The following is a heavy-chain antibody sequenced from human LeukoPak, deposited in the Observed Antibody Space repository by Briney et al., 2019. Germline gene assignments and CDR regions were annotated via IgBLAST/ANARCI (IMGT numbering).Heavy chain of an antibody. D-gene: IGHD6-19*01. J-gene: IGHJ4*02. CDR3: ARDGDPYTSGWPEY. CDR2: IIAYNGKT. Sequence: ASVKVSCKASDPTFKRYGITGVRQAPGQGLEWLGGIIAYNGKTNYEQNQQGRVTVTTDPSTSTATLELRNLRHDEPAIYFCARDGDPYTSGWPEYWGQRTLVTVP. V-gene: IGHV1-18*01. CDR1: DPTFKRYG.